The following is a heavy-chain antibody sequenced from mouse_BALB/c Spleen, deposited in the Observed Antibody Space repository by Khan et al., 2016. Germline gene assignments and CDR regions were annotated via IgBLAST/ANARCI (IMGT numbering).Heavy chain of an antibody. CDR3: ARRGPIYYYGSTYGY. Sequence: VQLKESGAELVKPGASVKLSCTASGFNIKDTFMHWVKQRPEQGLEWIGRIDPANGNTRYDPKFQGKATITADTSSNTAYLQLSSLTSEDTVVYYCARRGPIYYYGSTYGYWGQGTTLTVSS. D-gene: IGHD1-1*01. CDR1: GFNIKDTF. V-gene: IGHV14-3*02. J-gene: IGHJ2*01. CDR2: IDPANGNT.